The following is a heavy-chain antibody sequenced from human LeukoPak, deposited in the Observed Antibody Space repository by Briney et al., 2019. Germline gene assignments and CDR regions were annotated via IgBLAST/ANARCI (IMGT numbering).Heavy chain of an antibody. J-gene: IGHJ4*02. CDR3: AKDLDYYDSSGYFSSEVDY. CDR1: GFTFSSYG. D-gene: IGHD3-22*01. V-gene: IGHV3-30*02. CDR2: IRYDGSNK. Sequence: AGGSLRLSCAASGFTFSSYGMHWVRQAPGKGLEWVAFIRYDGSNKYYADSVKGRFTISRDNSKNTLYPQMNSLRAEDTAVYYCAKDLDYYDSSGYFSSEVDYWGQGTLVTVSS.